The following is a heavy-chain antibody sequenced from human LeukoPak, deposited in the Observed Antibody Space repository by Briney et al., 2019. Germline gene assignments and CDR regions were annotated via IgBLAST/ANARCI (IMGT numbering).Heavy chain of an antibody. J-gene: IGHJ4*02. D-gene: IGHD3-22*01. V-gene: IGHV3-48*01. CDR2: ISSSGSGDNT. Sequence: GGSLRLSCAASGVTLNTYAMSWARQAPGKGLEWVSGISSSGSGDNTYYADSVKGRFTISRDNAKNSLYLQMNSLRAEDTAVYYCARGAYYYEDWGQGTLVTVSS. CDR1: GVTLNTYA. CDR3: ARGAYYYED.